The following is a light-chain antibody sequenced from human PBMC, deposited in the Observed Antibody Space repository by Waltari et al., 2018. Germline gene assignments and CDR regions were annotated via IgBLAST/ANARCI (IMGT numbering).Light chain of an antibody. Sequence: QSALTQPRSVSGSPGQSVTISCTGTSRDVGASQHVSWFQQHPGGAPKLLIFDVTERPSGVPDRFSGSKSANTASLTISGLQPDDEADYYCCSYAGTYTYVFGPGTSVTVL. J-gene: IGLJ1*01. V-gene: IGLV2-11*01. CDR2: DVT. CDR3: CSYAGTYTYV. CDR1: SRDVGASQH.